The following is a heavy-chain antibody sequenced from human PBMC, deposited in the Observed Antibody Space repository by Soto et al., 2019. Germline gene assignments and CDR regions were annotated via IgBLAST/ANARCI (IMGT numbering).Heavy chain of an antibody. CDR3: ARGAGALAIGYNWFDP. CDR2: IYYTGIA. D-gene: IGHD3-9*01. Sequence: PSETLSLTCTVSGGSISSGGYYWSWIRQHPGKGREWIGYIYYTGIANYNPSLKSRVTISVDTSKNQFSLKLTSVTAADTAIYYCARGAGALAIGYNWFDPWGQGTLVTVSS. V-gene: IGHV4-61*08. CDR1: GGSISSGGYY. J-gene: IGHJ5*02.